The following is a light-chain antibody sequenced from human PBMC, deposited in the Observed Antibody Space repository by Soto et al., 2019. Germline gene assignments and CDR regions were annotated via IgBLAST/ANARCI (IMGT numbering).Light chain of an antibody. V-gene: IGLV1-40*01. J-gene: IGLJ3*02. CDR2: GNS. CDR1: SSNIGACNY. CDR3: QSFASSLSGSV. Sequence: QSVLTQPRSVSGSPGQRVTISCTGSSSNIGACNYVSWYQQHPGTAPKLLIYGNSKRPSGVPDRFSGSKSGNTASLAISGLQAEDEADYYCQSFASSLSGSVFGGGTKLTVL.